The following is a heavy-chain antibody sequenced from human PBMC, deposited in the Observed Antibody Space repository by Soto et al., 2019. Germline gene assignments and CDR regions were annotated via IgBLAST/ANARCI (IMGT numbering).Heavy chain of an antibody. V-gene: IGHV4-59*01. CDR2: IYYSGST. J-gene: IGHJ4*02. Sequence: SETLSLTCTVSGGSISSYYWSWIRQPPGKGLEWIGYIYYSGSTNYNPSLKSRVTISVDTSKNQFSLKLSSVTAADTAVYYCASYRWFGELFLEYWGQGTLVTVS. CDR3: ASYRWFGELFLEY. D-gene: IGHD3-10*01. CDR1: GGSISSYY.